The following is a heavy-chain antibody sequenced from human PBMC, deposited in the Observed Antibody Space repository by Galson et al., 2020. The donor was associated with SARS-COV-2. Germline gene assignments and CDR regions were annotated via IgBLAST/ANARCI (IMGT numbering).Heavy chain of an antibody. CDR3: ARGGDSTMVSDFFDY. Sequence: GSLRLSCVASGFIFSDYNMNWVRPAPGQGLEWVSSIGGSSGSIYYADSVTGRFTTSKNSAENSLFLQMNSLRVEDTAVYYCARGGDSTMVSDFFDYWGQGTLVTVPS. J-gene: IGHJ4*02. CDR2: IGGSSGSI. D-gene: IGHD5-18*01. CDR1: GFIFSDYN. V-gene: IGHV3-21*06.